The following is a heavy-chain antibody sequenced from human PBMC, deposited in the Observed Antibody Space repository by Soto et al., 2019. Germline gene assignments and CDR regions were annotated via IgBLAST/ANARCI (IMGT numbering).Heavy chain of an antibody. CDR2: ISAYNGNT. D-gene: IGHD6-13*01. V-gene: IGHV1-18*03. CDR1: GYTFTSYG. CDR3: ARGRSWYVGYYYYYGMDV. Sequence: ASVKVSCKASGYTFTSYGISWVRQAPGQGLEWMGWISAYNGNTNYAQKLQGRVTMTTDTSTSTAYMELRSLRSDDMAVYYCARGRSWYVGYYYYYGMDVWGQGTTVTVSS. J-gene: IGHJ6*02.